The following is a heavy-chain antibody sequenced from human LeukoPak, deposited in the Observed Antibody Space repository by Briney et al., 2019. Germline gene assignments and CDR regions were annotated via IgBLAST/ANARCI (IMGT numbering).Heavy chain of an antibody. J-gene: IGHJ4*02. D-gene: IGHD1-26*01. CDR3: ARSLQTWEPVDY. Sequence: GGSLRLSCAASGFTFSSYAMHWVRQAPGKGLEWVAIISYDGSNKYYADSVKGRFTISRDNSKNTLYLQMNSLRDEDTAVYYCARSLQTWEPVDYWGQGTLVTVSS. V-gene: IGHV3-30*04. CDR2: ISYDGSNK. CDR1: GFTFSSYA.